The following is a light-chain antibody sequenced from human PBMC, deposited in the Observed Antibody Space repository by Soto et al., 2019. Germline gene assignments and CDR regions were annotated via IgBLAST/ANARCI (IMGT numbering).Light chain of an antibody. J-gene: IGKJ1*01. V-gene: IGKV1-5*01. CDR1: QSIAIW. CDR3: QQYKSYLRT. CDR2: AAS. Sequence: DIQMTQSPSSLSASVGDRVTITCRASQSIAIWLAWYQQKPGKAPKLLIYAASTLESGVSSRFSGRGSGTEFTLTINSLQPEDFATYYCQQYKSYLRTFGQGTKVDIK.